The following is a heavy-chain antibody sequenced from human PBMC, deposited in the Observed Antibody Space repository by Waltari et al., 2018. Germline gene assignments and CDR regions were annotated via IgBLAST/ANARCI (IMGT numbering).Heavy chain of an antibody. CDR2: ISSSSTTI. Sequence: EVQLVESGGGLVQPGGSLGLSCVASGFTFSRYSMHWVRQAPGKGLEWLSYISSSSTTIYYADSVKGRFTISRDNAKNSLYLQMNTLRAEDTAVYYCARRAGGAVDSWGQGTLVTVSS. J-gene: IGHJ5*01. CDR1: GFTFSRYS. D-gene: IGHD1-26*01. V-gene: IGHV3-48*01. CDR3: ARRAGGAVDS.